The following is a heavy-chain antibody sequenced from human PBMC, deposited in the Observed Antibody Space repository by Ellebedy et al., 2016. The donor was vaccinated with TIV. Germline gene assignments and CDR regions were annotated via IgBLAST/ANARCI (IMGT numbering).Heavy chain of an antibody. CDR2: ISTISDDV. CDR1: GFAFGGFC. CDR3: AVGFSSGY. J-gene: IGHJ4*02. V-gene: IGHV3-21*04. D-gene: IGHD6-19*01. Sequence: GESLKISCAASGFAFGGFCMNWVRQAPGKGLEWVSSISTISDDVHHADSVKGRFTISRDDSASTLFLQMNSLRAEDTAVYYCAVGFSSGYWGQGTLVTVSS.